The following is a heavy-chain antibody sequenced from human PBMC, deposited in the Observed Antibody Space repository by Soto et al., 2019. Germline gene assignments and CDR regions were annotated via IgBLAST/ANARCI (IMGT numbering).Heavy chain of an antibody. CDR3: AKGSIVGATKDWFDP. Sequence: VQLLESGGGLVQPGGSLRLSCAASGFTFSSYGMYWVRQAPGKGLEWVAVISYDGSSKYYADSVKGRLTISRDNSENTLYLQMNSLRAEDTAVYYCAKGSIVGATKDWFDPWGQGTLVTVSS. D-gene: IGHD1-26*01. CDR2: ISYDGSSK. J-gene: IGHJ5*02. V-gene: IGHV3-30*18. CDR1: GFTFSSYG.